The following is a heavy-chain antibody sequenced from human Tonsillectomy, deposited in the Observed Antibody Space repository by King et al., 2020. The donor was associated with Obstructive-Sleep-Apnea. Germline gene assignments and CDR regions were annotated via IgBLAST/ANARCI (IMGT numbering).Heavy chain of an antibody. CDR1: GYTFTSYG. V-gene: IGHV1-18*01. D-gene: IGHD4-11*01. Sequence: QLVQSGAEVKKPGASVKVSCKASGYTFTSYGISWVRQAPGQGLEWMGWISAYNGNTNYAQKLQGRITMTTDTSTGTAYMELRSLRSDDTAVYYCPRISYSNYGASGYYFDYWGQGTLVTVSS. J-gene: IGHJ4*02. CDR3: PRISYSNYGASGYYFDY. CDR2: ISAYNGNT.